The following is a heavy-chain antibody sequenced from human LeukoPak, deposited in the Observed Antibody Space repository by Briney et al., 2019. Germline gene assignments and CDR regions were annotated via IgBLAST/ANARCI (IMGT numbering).Heavy chain of an antibody. CDR1: GFTFSTYG. Sequence: GGSLRLSCAASGFTFSTYGMDWVRQAPGKGLEWVAFIRYDGSNKYYADSVKGRFTISRDNSKNTLYLQMNSLRAEDTAVYYCAKLPTALGATNVVYWGQGTLVTVSS. V-gene: IGHV3-30*02. D-gene: IGHD1-26*01. J-gene: IGHJ4*02. CDR2: IRYDGSNK. CDR3: AKLPTALGATNVVY.